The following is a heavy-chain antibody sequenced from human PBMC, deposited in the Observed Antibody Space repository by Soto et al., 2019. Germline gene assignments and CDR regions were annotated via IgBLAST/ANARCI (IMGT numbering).Heavy chain of an antibody. V-gene: IGHV1-2*02. CDR1: GDTYTSYY. Sequence: ASVKVSCKASGDTYTSYYIHWVRQAPGQGLEWMGWINPNSGGTNYAQKFQGRVTMTRDTSISTAYMELSRLRSDDTAVYYCARVIYDSSGYNEVDYWGQGTLVTVSS. J-gene: IGHJ4*02. CDR3: ARVIYDSSGYNEVDY. CDR2: INPNSGGT. D-gene: IGHD3-22*01.